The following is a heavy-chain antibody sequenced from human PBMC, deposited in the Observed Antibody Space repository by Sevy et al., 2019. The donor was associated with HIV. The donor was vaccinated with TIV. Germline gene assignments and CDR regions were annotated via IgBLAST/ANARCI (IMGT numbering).Heavy chain of an antibody. CDR1: GFTFSSYS. CDR3: ARDSYYDILTGRPCPDY. Sequence: GGSLRLSCAASGFTFSSYSMNWVRQAPGKGLEWVSYISSSSSTIYYADSVKGRFTISRDNAKNSPYLQMNSLRDEDTAVYYCARDSYYDILTGRPCPDYWGQGTLVTVSS. V-gene: IGHV3-48*02. J-gene: IGHJ4*02. CDR2: ISSSSSTI. D-gene: IGHD3-9*01.